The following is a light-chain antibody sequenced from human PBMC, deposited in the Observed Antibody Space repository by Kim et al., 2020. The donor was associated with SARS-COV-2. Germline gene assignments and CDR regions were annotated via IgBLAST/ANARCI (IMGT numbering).Light chain of an antibody. CDR3: SSYTSSSTPYV. Sequence: QSITISCTGTSSDVGGYNYVSWYQQHPGKAPKLMNYDVNNRPSGVSNRFSGSKSGNTASLTISGLQAEDEADYYCSSYTSSSTPYVFGTGTKVTVL. V-gene: IGLV2-14*03. CDR2: DVN. CDR1: SSDVGGYNY. J-gene: IGLJ1*01.